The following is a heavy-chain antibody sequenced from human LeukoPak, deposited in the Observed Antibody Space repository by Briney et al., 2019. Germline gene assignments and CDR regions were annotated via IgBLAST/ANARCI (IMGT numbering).Heavy chain of an antibody. CDR3: ARAGGPPTAMGFDP. CDR1: GFTFSNSW. J-gene: IGHJ5*02. D-gene: IGHD2-2*01. V-gene: IGHV3-74*01. Sequence: GGSLRLSCAASGFTFSNSWMHWVRQTPGKGPVWVSCIDTDGNIMRYADSVKGRFTISRDNAKNTLYLQMNSLRVEDTAVYYCARAGGPPTAMGFDPWGQGSLVSVST. CDR2: IDTDGNIM.